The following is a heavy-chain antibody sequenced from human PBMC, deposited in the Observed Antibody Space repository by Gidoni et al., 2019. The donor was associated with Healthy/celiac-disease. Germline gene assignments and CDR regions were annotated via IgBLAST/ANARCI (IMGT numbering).Heavy chain of an antibody. J-gene: IGHJ6*04. Sequence: EVQLVESGGGLVQPGGSLRLSCAASGFTFSSYSMNWVSYISSSSITIYYADSVKGRFTISRDNAKNSLYLQMNSLRAEDTAVYYCAGGVVPAAIMDVWGKGTTVTVSS. CDR3: AGGVVPAAIMDV. CDR2: ISSSSITI. D-gene: IGHD2-2*02. V-gene: IGHV3-48*01. CDR1: GFTFSSYS.